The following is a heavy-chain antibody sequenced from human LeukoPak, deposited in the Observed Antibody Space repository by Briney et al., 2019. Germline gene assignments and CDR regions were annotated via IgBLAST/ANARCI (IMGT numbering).Heavy chain of an antibody. Sequence: ASVKVSCKASGYTFTSYGISWVRQAPGQGLEWMGGIIPIFGTANYAQKFQGRATITADESTSTAYMELSSLSSEDTAAYYCARSPSSGWYEGCFDYWGQGTLVTVSS. CDR1: GYTFTSYG. V-gene: IGHV1-69*13. CDR2: IIPIFGTA. CDR3: ARSPSSGWYEGCFDY. J-gene: IGHJ4*02. D-gene: IGHD6-19*01.